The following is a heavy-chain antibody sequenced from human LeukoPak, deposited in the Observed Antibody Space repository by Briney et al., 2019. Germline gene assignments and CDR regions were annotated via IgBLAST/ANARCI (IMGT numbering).Heavy chain of an antibody. CDR3: ARGAGYGYWLADH. V-gene: IGHV3-48*02. CDR1: GFTFSSYT. D-gene: IGHD5-18*01. CDR2: ISSSSNSI. J-gene: IGHJ4*02. Sequence: PGGSLRLSCAASGFTFSSYTMNWVRQAPGKGLEWVSYISSSSNSIYYADSVKGRFTISRDNAKNSLYLQMNSLRHEDSAVYYCARGAGYGYWLADHWGQGTLVTVSS.